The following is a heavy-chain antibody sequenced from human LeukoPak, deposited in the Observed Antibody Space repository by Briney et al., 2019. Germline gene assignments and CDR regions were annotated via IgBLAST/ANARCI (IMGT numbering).Heavy chain of an antibody. Sequence: GGSLRLSCAASGFTVSSNYMSWVRQAPGKGLEWVSVIYSGGSTYYADSVKGRFTISRDNSKNTLYLQMNSLRAEDTAVYYCARVTSFYGSSGYTSVGFDPWGQGTLVTVSS. CDR3: ARVTSFYGSSGYTSVGFDP. J-gene: IGHJ5*02. V-gene: IGHV3-53*01. CDR1: GFTVSSNY. D-gene: IGHD3-22*01. CDR2: IYSGGST.